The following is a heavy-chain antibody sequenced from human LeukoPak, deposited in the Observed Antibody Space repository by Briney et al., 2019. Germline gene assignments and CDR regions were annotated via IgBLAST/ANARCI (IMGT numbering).Heavy chain of an antibody. D-gene: IGHD5-18*01. CDR2: ISYDGSNK. J-gene: IGHJ4*02. V-gene: IGHV3-30*18. CDR1: GFTFSSYG. Sequence: GRSLRLSCAAAGFTFSSYGMHWVRQAPGKGLEWVAVISYDGSNKYYADSVKGRFTISRDNSKNTLYLQMNSLRAEDAAVYYCAKEEQYSYAIWGQGTLVTVSS. CDR3: AKEEQYSYAI.